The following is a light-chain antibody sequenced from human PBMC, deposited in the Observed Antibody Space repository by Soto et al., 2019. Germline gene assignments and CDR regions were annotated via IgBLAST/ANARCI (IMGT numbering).Light chain of an antibody. CDR2: GAS. CDR3: QQYGISPIA. V-gene: IGKV3-20*01. CDR1: QSVSSSY. Sequence: EIVLTQSPGTLSLSPGERATHSCRVSQSVSSSYLAWCQQRPGQAPSLLIYGASSRATRIPDRFSGSGSGTDFTPTISRLEPEYFSVYYCQQYGISPIAFGHGTRLEIK. J-gene: IGKJ5*01.